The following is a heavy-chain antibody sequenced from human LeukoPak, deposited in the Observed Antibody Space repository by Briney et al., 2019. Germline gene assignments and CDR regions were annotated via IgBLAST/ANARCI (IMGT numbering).Heavy chain of an antibody. CDR3: ARPGIVGAHDAFDI. CDR2: IYYSGST. V-gene: IGHV4-59*08. CDR1: GGSISSYH. J-gene: IGHJ3*02. D-gene: IGHD1-26*01. Sequence: SETLSLTCTVSGGSISSYHWSWIRQPPGKGLEWIGYIYYSGSTNYNPSLKSRVTISVDTSKNQFSLKLSSVTAADTAVYYCARPGIVGAHDAFDIWGQGTMVTVSS.